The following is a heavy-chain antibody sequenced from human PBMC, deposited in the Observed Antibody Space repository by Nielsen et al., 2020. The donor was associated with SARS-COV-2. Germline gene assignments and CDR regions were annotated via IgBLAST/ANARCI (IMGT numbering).Heavy chain of an antibody. CDR2: INPNSGGT. Sequence: ASVKVSCKASGYTFTSYAMNWVRQAPGQGLEWMGWINPNSGGTNYAQKFQGWVTMTRDTSISTAYMELSRLRSDDTAVYYCARGGKQWLVRKYYGMDVWGQGTTVTVSS. V-gene: IGHV1-2*04. CDR3: ARGGKQWLVRKYYGMDV. D-gene: IGHD6-19*01. CDR1: GYTFTSYA. J-gene: IGHJ6*02.